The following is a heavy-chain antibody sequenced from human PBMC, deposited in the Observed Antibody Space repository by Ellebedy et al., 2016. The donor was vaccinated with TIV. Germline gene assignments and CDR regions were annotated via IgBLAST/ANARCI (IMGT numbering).Heavy chain of an antibody. J-gene: IGHJ4*02. Sequence: GGSLRLXXAASGFTFSSYAMSWVRQAPGKGLEWVSAISGSGGSTYYADSVKGRFTISRDNSKNTLYLQMNSLRAEDTAVYYCARDSGYIDYWGQGTLVTVSS. D-gene: IGHD1-26*01. V-gene: IGHV3-23*01. CDR2: ISGSGGST. CDR1: GFTFSSYA. CDR3: ARDSGYIDY.